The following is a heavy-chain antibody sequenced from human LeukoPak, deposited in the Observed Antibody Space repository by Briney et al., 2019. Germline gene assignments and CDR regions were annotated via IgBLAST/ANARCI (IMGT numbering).Heavy chain of an antibody. J-gene: IGHJ1*01. CDR3: AREQKPQYSSSWYSYFQH. CDR1: GGTFSSYA. Sequence: SVKVYCKASGGTFSSYAISWMRQAPGPGLEWMGRIIPIFGTANYAQKFQGRVTITTDESTSTAYMELSSLRSEDTAVYYCAREQKPQYSSSWYSYFQHWGQGTLVTVSS. V-gene: IGHV1-69*05. CDR2: IIPIFGTA. D-gene: IGHD6-13*01.